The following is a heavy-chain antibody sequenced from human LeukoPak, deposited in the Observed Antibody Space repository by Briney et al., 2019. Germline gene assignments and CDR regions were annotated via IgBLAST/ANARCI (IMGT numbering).Heavy chain of an antibody. CDR1: GGSISSYY. CDR3: ARHSGSYYEAGFNAFDI. J-gene: IGHJ3*02. D-gene: IGHD1-26*01. CDR2: IYYSGST. V-gene: IGHV4-59*08. Sequence: TSETLSLTCTVSGGSISSYYWSWIRQPPGKGLEWIGYIYYSGSTNYNPSLRSRVTISVDTSKNQFSLKLSSVTAADTAVYYCARHSGSYYEAGFNAFDIWGQGTMVTVSS.